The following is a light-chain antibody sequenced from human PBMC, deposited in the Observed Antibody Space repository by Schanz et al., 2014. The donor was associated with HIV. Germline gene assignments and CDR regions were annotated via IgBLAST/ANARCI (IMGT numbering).Light chain of an antibody. Sequence: EIVMTQSSVTLSVSPGERATVSCRASQSVSNNLAWYQQKPGQAPRLVIYGASTRATGIPARFSGSGSGTDFTLTISRLEPEDFAVYYCQQYGSSPFTFGPGTKVDIK. CDR2: GAS. J-gene: IGKJ3*01. CDR1: QSVSNN. V-gene: IGKV3-15*01. CDR3: QQYGSSPFT.